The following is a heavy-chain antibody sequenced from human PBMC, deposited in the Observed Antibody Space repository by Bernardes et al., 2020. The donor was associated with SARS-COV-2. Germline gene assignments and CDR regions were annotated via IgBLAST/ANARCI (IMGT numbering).Heavy chain of an antibody. CDR1: GGSFSGYY. CDR2: INHSGST. V-gene: IGHV4-34*01. Sequence: SEPLSLTCAVYGGSFSGYYWSWIRQPPGKGLEWIGEINHSGSTNYNPSLKSRVTISVDTSKNQFSLKLSSVTAADTAVYYCARRRALGYCSGGSCYGNYYYYGMDVWGQGTTVTVSS. J-gene: IGHJ6*02. D-gene: IGHD2-15*01. CDR3: ARRRALGYCSGGSCYGNYYYYGMDV.